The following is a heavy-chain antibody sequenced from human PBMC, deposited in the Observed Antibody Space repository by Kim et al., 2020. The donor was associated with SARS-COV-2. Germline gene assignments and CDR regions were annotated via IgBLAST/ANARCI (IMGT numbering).Heavy chain of an antibody. Sequence: SETLSLTCTVSGGSISSGGYYWSWIRQHPGKGLEWIGYIYYSGSTYYNPSLKSRVTISVDTSKNQFSLKLSSVTAADTAVYYCAGVIAAARHWYFDLWGRATLVTVS. V-gene: IGHV4-31*03. J-gene: IGHJ2*01. CDR1: GGSISSGGYY. D-gene: IGHD6-13*01. CDR3: AGVIAAARHWYFDL. CDR2: IYYSGST.